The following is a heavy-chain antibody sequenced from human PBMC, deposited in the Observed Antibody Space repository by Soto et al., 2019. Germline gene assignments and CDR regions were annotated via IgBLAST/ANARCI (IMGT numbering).Heavy chain of an antibody. D-gene: IGHD4-17*01. CDR3: AKGYGDDAYYYYYMDV. Sequence: EVQLVESGGGLVQPGRSLRLSCAASGFTFDDYAMHWVRQAPGKGLEWVSGISWNSGSIGYADSVKGRFTISRDNAKNSLYLQMNSLRAEDTALYYCAKGYGDDAYYYYYMDVWGKGTTVTVSS. CDR1: GFTFDDYA. CDR2: ISWNSGSI. V-gene: IGHV3-9*01. J-gene: IGHJ6*03.